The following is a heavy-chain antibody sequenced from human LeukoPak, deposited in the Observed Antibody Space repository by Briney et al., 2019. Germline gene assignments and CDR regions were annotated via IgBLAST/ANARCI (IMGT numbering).Heavy chain of an antibody. V-gene: IGHV3-21*01. CDR1: GFTFSSYS. J-gene: IGHJ4*02. Sequence: PGGSLRLSCAASGFTFSSYSMNWVRQAPGKGLEWVSSISSSSSYIYYADSVKGRFTISRDNAKNSLYLQMNSLRAEDTAVYYCASTDDYGDYAIFDCWGQGTLVTVSS. CDR3: ASTDDYGDYAIFDC. D-gene: IGHD4-17*01. CDR2: ISSSSSYI.